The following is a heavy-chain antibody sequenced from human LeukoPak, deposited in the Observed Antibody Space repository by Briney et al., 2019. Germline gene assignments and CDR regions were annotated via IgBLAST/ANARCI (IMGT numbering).Heavy chain of an antibody. D-gene: IGHD2-8*01. Sequence: GSSLKISCKGSAYSSTSYWIGCVRQMPGKDLEWMGIIYPGDSDTRYSPSFQSQVTISADKSISTAYLQWSSLTASDTAMYYCALGEYAPTNWFDPWGEGTLVSVSS. CDR2: IYPGDSDT. V-gene: IGHV5-51*01. CDR1: AYSSTSYW. CDR3: ALGEYAPTNWFDP. J-gene: IGHJ5*02.